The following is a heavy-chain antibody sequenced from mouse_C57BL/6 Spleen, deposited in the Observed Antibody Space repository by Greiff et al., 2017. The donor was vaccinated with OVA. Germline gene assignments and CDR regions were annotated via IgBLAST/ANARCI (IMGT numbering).Heavy chain of an antibody. V-gene: IGHV1-76*01. J-gene: IGHJ4*01. Sequence: VQLVESGAELVRPGASVKLSCKASGYTFTDYYINWVKQRPGQGLEWIARIYPGSGNTYYNEKFKGKATLTAEKSSSTAYMQLSSLTSEDSAVYFCARYDRAMDYWGQGTSVTVSS. D-gene: IGHD2-12*01. CDR3: ARYDRAMDY. CDR2: IYPGSGNT. CDR1: GYTFTDYY.